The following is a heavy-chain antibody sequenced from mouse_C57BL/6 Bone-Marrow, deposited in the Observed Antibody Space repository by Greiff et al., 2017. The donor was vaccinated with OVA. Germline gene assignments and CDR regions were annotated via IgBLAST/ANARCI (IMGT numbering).Heavy chain of an antibody. CDR1: GFTFSDYY. Sequence: EVQGVESGGGLVQPGGSLKLSCAASGFTFSDYYMYWVRQTPEKRLEWVAYISNGGGSTYYPDTVKGRFTISRDNAKNTLYLQMSRLKSEDTAMYYCARHRDDGYSLYAMDYWGQGTSVTVSS. CDR3: ARHRDDGYSLYAMDY. V-gene: IGHV5-12*01. J-gene: IGHJ4*01. D-gene: IGHD2-3*01. CDR2: ISNGGGST.